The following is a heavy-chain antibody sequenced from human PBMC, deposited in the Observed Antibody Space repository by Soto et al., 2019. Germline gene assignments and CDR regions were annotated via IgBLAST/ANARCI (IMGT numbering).Heavy chain of an antibody. J-gene: IGHJ4*02. CDR3: ARGNRMVSGGYYFDY. CDR1: GGSISSYY. D-gene: IGHD3-10*01. Sequence: SETLSLTCTVSGGSISSYYWSWIRQPPGKGLEWIGYIYYSGSTNYNPSLKSRVTISVDTSKNQFSLKLSSVTAADTAVYYCARGNRMVSGGYYFDYWGQGTLVTVSS. CDR2: IYYSGST. V-gene: IGHV4-59*01.